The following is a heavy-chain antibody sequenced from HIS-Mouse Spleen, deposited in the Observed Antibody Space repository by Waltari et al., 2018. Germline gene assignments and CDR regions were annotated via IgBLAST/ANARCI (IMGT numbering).Heavy chain of an antibody. J-gene: IGHJ2*01. CDR2: IYYSGST. V-gene: IGHV4-39*07. CDR1: GGSILICSYY. Sequence: QLQLQESGPGLVKPSETLYLTCTVSGGSILICSYYCGWICQPPGKGLEWIGSIYYSGSTYYNPSLKSRVTISVDTSKNQFSLKLSSVTAADTAVYYCAREIPYSSSWYDWYFDLWGRGTLVTVSS. CDR3: AREIPYSSSWYDWYFDL. D-gene: IGHD6-13*01.